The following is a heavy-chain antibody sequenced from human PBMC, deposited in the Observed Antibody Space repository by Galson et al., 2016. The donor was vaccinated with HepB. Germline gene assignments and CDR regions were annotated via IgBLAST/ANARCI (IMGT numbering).Heavy chain of an antibody. CDR1: GASISDSNW. Sequence: SETLSLTCDVSGASISDSNWWTWVRQVPGKGLEWIGEIYHTGTSNNNPFLNSRFTLSVDKSRNQFSLNLTSVTAADTAVYYGARATVIPGARMVFDPWGQGTLVTVSS. V-gene: IGHV4-4*02. J-gene: IGHJ5*02. D-gene: IGHD2-2*01. CDR2: IYHTGTS. CDR3: ARATVIPGARMVFDP.